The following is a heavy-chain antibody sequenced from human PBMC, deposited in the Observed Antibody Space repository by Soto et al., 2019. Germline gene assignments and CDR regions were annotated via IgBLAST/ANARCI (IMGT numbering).Heavy chain of an antibody. Sequence: ASVKVSCKASGYTFTSYYMHWVRQAPGQGLEWMGIINPSGGSTSYAQKFQGRVTMTRDTSTSTVCMELSSLRSEDTAVYYCARDPAYYDFWSGHPHFDYWGQGTLVTVSS. V-gene: IGHV1-46*01. CDR1: GYTFTSYY. CDR2: INPSGGST. J-gene: IGHJ4*02. CDR3: ARDPAYYDFWSGHPHFDY. D-gene: IGHD3-3*01.